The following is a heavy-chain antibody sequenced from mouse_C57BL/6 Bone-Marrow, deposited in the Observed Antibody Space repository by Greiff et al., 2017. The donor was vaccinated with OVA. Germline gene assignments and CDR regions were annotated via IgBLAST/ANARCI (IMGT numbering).Heavy chain of an antibody. D-gene: IGHD2-4*01. CDR3: ARYDCDVTWFAY. CDR2: IDPNSGGT. V-gene: IGHV1-72*01. CDR1: GCTFTSYW. J-gene: IGHJ3*01. Sequence: VQLQQPGAELVKPGASVKLSCKASGCTFTSYWLHWVKQRPGRGLEWIGRIDPNSGGTKYNEKLQSKATLTVDKTSSTSYMQLSSLTSEDSAVYYCARYDCDVTWFAYWGQGTLVTVSA.